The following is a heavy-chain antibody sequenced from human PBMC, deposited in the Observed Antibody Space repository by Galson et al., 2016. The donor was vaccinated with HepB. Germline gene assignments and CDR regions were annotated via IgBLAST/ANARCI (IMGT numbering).Heavy chain of an antibody. CDR3: SAYCGGGSCHGVDY. Sequence: SLRLSCAASGFTISTYWMTWVRQAPGKGLEWVANIKEDGSQENYVDSVKGRFTISRDNAKNSLYLQMNSLRVEDTALYYCSAYCGGGSCHGVDYWGQGTQVTVSS. J-gene: IGHJ4*02. D-gene: IGHD2-21*01. V-gene: IGHV3-7*01. CDR2: IKEDGSQE. CDR1: GFTISTYW.